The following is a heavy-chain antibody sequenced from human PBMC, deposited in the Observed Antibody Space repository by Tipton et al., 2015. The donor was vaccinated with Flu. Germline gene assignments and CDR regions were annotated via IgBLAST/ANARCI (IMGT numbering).Heavy chain of an antibody. CDR2: IVPMFDSA. CDR3: SDYGGNSVYAFDV. J-gene: IGHJ3*01. V-gene: IGHV1-69*01. Sequence: QLVQSGAEVKKPGSSVKVSCKASGDTFSSYAINWVRQAPGQGLEWMGGIVPMFDSATFPQKFRGRVTITADESTSTVYMELSSLRSEDTAMYYCSDYGGNSVYAFDVWGQGTMVTVSS. CDR1: GDTFSSYA. D-gene: IGHD4-23*01.